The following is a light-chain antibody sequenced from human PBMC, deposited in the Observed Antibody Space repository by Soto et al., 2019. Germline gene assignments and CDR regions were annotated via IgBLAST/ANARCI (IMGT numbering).Light chain of an antibody. CDR1: SSNIGAGYD. J-gene: IGLJ1*01. V-gene: IGLV1-40*01. CDR2: GNN. CDR3: QSYDGSLSAPYV. Sequence: QSVLTQPPSVSGAPGQRVTISCTGSSSNIGAGYDVHWYQQLPGTAPKLLIYGNNNRPSGVPDRFSGSKSGTSASLAIIGRQAEDEADYYCQSYDGSLSAPYVFGTGTKVTVL.